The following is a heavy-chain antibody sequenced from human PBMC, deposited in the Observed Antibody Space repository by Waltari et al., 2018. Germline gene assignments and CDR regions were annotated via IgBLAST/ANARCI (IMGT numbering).Heavy chain of an antibody. V-gene: IGHV3-30-3*01. D-gene: IGHD1-26*01. CDR3: ATVGPRGSLHQAFDN. CDR2: ISLDGNSK. J-gene: IGHJ3*02. CDR1: GFTFSTYA. Sequence: QVQLVESGGGVVQPGRSQRLSCAASGFTFSTYAMHWIRQTPGKGLEGVAFISLDGNSKYYADSVKGRFTISRDNSENTLYLQMNSLRPDDTAIYTCATVGPRGSLHQAFDNWGQGTMVTVSS.